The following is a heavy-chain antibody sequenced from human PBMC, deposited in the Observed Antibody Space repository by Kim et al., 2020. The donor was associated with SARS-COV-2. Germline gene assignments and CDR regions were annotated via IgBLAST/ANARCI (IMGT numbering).Heavy chain of an antibody. V-gene: IGHV1-69*02. CDR3: ARVSDYYYYGMDV. CDR1: GGTFSSYT. Sequence: SVKVSCKASGGTFSSYTISWVRQAPGQGLEWMGRIIPILGIANYAQKFQGRVTITADKSTSTAYMELSSLRSEDTAVYYCARVSDYYYYGMDVWGQGTTVTVSS. CDR2: IIPILGIA. J-gene: IGHJ6*02.